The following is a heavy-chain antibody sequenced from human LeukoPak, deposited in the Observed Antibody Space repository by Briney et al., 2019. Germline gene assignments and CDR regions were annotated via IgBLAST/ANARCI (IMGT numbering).Heavy chain of an antibody. D-gene: IGHD6-13*01. CDR1: GVSISSSNW. V-gene: IGHV4-4*02. J-gene: IGHJ4*02. Sequence: SETLSLTCAVSGVSISSSNWWSWVRQSPGRGLEWIGEIYHSGSTYYNPSLKSRVTISVDTSKNQFSLKLTSVTAADTAVYYCARLRQHLAPIDYWGQGTLVTVSS. CDR2: IYHSGST. CDR3: ARLRQHLAPIDY.